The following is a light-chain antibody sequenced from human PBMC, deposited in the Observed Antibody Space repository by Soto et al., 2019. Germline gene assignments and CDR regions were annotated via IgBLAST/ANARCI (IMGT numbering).Light chain of an antibody. CDR1: QSLSSGY. CDR2: GAS. J-gene: IGKJ4*01. CDR3: QQYDNSPLT. V-gene: IGKV3-20*01. Sequence: EILMTQSPATLSLSPGERATLSCRASQSLSSGYLAWYQQKPGQAPRLLMYGASNRATGIPDRFRGSGSGTDFSLIISRLEPEDFAVYYCQQYDNSPLTFGGGTKVDIK.